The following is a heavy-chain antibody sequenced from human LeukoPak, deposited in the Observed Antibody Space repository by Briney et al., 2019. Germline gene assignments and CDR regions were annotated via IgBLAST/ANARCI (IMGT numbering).Heavy chain of an antibody. D-gene: IGHD2-2*02. CDR1: GFTFSSYA. V-gene: IGHV3-23*01. Sequence: GGSQRLSCAASGFTFSSYAMSWVRQAPGKGLEWVSAISGSGGSTYYADSVKGRFTISRDNSKNTLYLQMNSLRAEDTAVYYCAKRYCSSTSCSTDAFDIWGPRWGQGTMVTVSS. CDR3: AKRYCSSTSCSTDAFDIWGPR. CDR2: ISGSGGST. J-gene: IGHJ3*01.